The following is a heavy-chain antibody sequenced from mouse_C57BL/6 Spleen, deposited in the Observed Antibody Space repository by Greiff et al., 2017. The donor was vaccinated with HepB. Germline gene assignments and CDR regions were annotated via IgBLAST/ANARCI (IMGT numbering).Heavy chain of an antibody. D-gene: IGHD2-3*01. J-gene: IGHJ1*03. CDR3: ARRGDGYRWYFDV. Sequence: EVQLQQSGPGLAKPSQSLSLTCSATGYSITSDYWNWIRKFPGNKLEYMGYISYSGSTNYNPSLKSRISITRYTAKNQYNLQLNSVTTEDTATYFCARRGDGYRWYFDVWGTGTTVTVSS. CDR1: GYSITSDY. V-gene: IGHV3-8*01. CDR2: ISYSGST.